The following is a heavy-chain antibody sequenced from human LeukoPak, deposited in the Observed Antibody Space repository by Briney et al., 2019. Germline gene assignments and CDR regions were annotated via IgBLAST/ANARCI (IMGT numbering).Heavy chain of an antibody. CDR2: INPNSGGT. V-gene: IGHV1/OR15-1*01. CDR1: GYIFTDYY. CDR3: ATSLDSYGSGSYFWFDP. J-gene: IGHJ5*02. Sequence: GASVKVSCKASGYIFTDYYMHWVRQAPGQELGWMGRINPNSGGTNYAQKFQGRVTMTRDTSISTAYTELSSLRSEDTATYYCATSLDSYGSGSYFWFDPWGQGTLVTVSS. D-gene: IGHD3-10*01.